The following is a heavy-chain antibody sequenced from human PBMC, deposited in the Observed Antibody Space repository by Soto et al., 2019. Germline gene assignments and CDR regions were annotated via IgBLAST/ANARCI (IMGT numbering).Heavy chain of an antibody. CDR3: ARILYDLWSGYLYPDWFDP. CDR2: IFSNDEK. D-gene: IGHD3-3*01. CDR1: GFSLSNARMG. Sequence: QVTLKESGPVLVKPTETLTLTCTVSGFSLSNARMGVSWIRQPPGKALEWLAQIFSNDEKSYSTSLKSRLTISNDTSKSQVVLTMTNMDPVDTPTYYCARILYDLWSGYLYPDWFDPWGQGTLVTVSS. J-gene: IGHJ5*02. V-gene: IGHV2-26*01.